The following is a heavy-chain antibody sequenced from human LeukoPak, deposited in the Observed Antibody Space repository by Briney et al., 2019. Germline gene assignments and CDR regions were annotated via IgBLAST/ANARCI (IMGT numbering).Heavy chain of an antibody. CDR2: ISGRSSHM. D-gene: IGHD6-25*01. CDR3: VRAFPPLRTSTAGDF. V-gene: IGHV3-21*06. J-gene: IGHJ4*02. CDR1: GFTFSDYD. Sequence: PGGSLRLSCTASGFTFSDYDMNWVRQAPGKGLEWVSSISGRSSHMYYADSAKGRFSISRDSAKNSVYLQMNSLRAEDTAVYYCVRAFPPLRTSTAGDFWGQGTLVTVSS.